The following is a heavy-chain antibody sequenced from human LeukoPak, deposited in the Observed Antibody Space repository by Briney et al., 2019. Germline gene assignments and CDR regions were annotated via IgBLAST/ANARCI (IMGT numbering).Heavy chain of an antibody. J-gene: IGHJ3*02. CDR1: GFTLSSYW. CDR3: ARGTDSGTYYGDAFDI. V-gene: IGHV3-74*01. D-gene: IGHD1-26*01. Sequence: QPWGALRLSCAASGFTLSSYWMHWVRQAPGKGLVWVSRINSDGSSISYAGSVKGRFTISRDNAKNTLYLQMNSLRADDTAVYHCARGTDSGTYYGDAFDIWGQGTWSPSL. CDR2: INSDGSSI.